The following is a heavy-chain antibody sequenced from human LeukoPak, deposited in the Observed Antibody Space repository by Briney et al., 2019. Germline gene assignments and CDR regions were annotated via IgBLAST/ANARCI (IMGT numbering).Heavy chain of an antibody. CDR1: GYTFTGYY. Sequence: ASVKVSCKASGYTFTGYYMHWVRQAPGQGLEWMGRINPNSGGTNYAQKFQGRVTMTRDTSISTAYMDLSRLRFDDTAVHYCAREFRSHHGRSKRPYYYGMDVWGQGTAVTVSS. V-gene: IGHV1-2*06. J-gene: IGHJ6*02. CDR2: INPNSGGT. CDR3: AREFRSHHGRSKRPYYYGMDV.